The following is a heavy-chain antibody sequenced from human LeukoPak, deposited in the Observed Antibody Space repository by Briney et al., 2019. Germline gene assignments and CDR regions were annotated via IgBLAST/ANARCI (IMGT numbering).Heavy chain of an antibody. V-gene: IGHV4-4*07. CDR2: IQDRGST. J-gene: IGHJ3*02. CDR3: ATSLAVEGAFDI. Sequence: SETLSLTCSVSGTSISNSYWSWIRQPAGKGLEWIGHIQDRGSTIYNPSLGSRVTMSLETPKNQFSLKLNSVTAADTAVYYCATSLAVEGAFDIWGQGTMVTVSS. D-gene: IGHD6-19*01. CDR1: GTSISNSY.